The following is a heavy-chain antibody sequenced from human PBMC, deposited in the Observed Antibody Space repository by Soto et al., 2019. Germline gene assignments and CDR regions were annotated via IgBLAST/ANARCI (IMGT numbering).Heavy chain of an antibody. CDR2: IDNAGTDS. CDR1: GFTLSGRS. D-gene: IGHD3-10*01. Sequence: EVQLAEAGGGLVQPGGSLRLSCAASGFTLSGRSMHWVRQAPGKGLVWVSGIDNAGTDSTYADSVKGRFTSSRDNAKNRVYLQMNSLRVEDTAVYYCARVWVGPAVWGKGTTVTVSS. V-gene: IGHV3-74*01. J-gene: IGHJ6*03. CDR3: ARVWVGPAV.